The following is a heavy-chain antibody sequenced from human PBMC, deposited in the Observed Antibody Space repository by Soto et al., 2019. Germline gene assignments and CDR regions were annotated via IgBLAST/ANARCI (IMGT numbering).Heavy chain of an antibody. Sequence: EVQLVQSGAEEKKPGESLKISCKGSGYSFSNYWIGWVRQMPGKGLEWMGIIYPSDSDTRYSPSFQGQVTISADKSSXTXYXXWSNLKASDTAMYYCARGDYDILTGSFKNYYGMGVWGQGTTVTVSS. CDR3: ARGDYDILTGSFKNYYGMGV. J-gene: IGHJ6*02. CDR1: GYSFSNYW. CDR2: IYPSDSDT. D-gene: IGHD3-9*01. V-gene: IGHV5-51*03.